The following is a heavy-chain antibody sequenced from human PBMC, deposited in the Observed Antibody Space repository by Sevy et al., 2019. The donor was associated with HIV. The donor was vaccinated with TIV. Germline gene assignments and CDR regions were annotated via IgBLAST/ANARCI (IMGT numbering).Heavy chain of an antibody. D-gene: IGHD3-16*02. CDR2: ISGYNRNT. V-gene: IGHV1-18*01. Sequence: APVKVSCKASGYTFRNYGMSWVRQAPGQGLEWMGWISGYNRNTKYTQSLQGRVTMSTDTSTSTAYMELRGLRSDDTDVYYCARDGKYGIRQNFGELSFLVARSRTAYYCDSWGQGTMVIVSS. J-gene: IGHJ4*02. CDR1: GYTFRNYG. CDR3: ARDGKYGIRQNFGELSFLVARSRTAYYCDS.